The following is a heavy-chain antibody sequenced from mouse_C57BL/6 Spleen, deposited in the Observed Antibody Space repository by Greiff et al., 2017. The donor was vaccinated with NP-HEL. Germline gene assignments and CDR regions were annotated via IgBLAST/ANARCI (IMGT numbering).Heavy chain of an antibody. CDR2: IWRGGST. V-gene: IGHV2-5*01. CDR3: AKTLGLTYYAMDY. D-gene: IGHD4-1*01. Sequence: QVQLQQSGPGLVQPSQSLSITCTVSGFSFTSYGVHWVRQSPGKGLEWLGVIWRGGSTDYNAAFMSRLSITKDNSKSQVFFKMNSLQADDTAIYYCAKTLGLTYYAMDYWGQGTSVTVSS. CDR1: GFSFTSYG. J-gene: IGHJ4*01.